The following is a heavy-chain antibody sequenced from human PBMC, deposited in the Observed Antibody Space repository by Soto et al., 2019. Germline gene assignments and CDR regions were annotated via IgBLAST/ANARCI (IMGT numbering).Heavy chain of an antibody. Sequence: GASLKISCQASGYTFSAFWITWVRQMPGKGLEWMATIDPRDSHSNYSLSFQGHVTISADKSIGSAYLHWSTLEASHTAIYYSARLSTGFCTKTPSQRYFGMDGWGQGTTVTVSS. V-gene: IGHV5-10-1*01. D-gene: IGHD2-8*01. CDR3: ARLSTGFCTKTPSQRYFGMDG. J-gene: IGHJ6*02. CDR1: GYTFSAFW. CDR2: IDPRDSHS.